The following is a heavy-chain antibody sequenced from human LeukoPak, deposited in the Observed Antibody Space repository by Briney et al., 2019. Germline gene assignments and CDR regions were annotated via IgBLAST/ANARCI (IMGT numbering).Heavy chain of an antibody. V-gene: IGHV4-39*07. CDR2: IYYSGST. D-gene: IGHD3-10*01. Sequence: RSSETLSLTCTVSGGSISSSSYYWGWIRQPPGKGLEWIGSIYYSGSTYYNPSLKSRVTISVDTSKNQFSLKLSSVTAADTAVYYCALQPPGDHPLYWYFDLWGRGTLVTVSS. CDR1: GGSISSSSYY. J-gene: IGHJ2*01. CDR3: ALQPPGDHPLYWYFDL.